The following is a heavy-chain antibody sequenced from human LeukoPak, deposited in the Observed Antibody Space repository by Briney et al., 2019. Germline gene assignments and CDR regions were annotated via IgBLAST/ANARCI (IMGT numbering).Heavy chain of an antibody. CDR1: GFTFSSYE. CDR2: ISSSGSTI. V-gene: IGHV3-48*03. Sequence: PGGSLRLSCAASGFTFSSYEMNWVRQAPGKGLEWVSYISSSGSTIYYADSVKGRFTISRDNAKNSLCLQMNSLRAEDTAVYYCARDPGSGYEEHFDYWGQGTLVTVSS. D-gene: IGHD5-12*01. J-gene: IGHJ4*02. CDR3: ARDPGSGYEEHFDY.